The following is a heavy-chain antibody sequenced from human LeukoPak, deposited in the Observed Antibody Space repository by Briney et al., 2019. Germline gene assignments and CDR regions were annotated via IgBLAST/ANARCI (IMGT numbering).Heavy chain of an antibody. D-gene: IGHD5-12*01. J-gene: IGHJ4*02. V-gene: IGHV3-53*01. CDR2: IYSGGST. CDR1: GFTVSSNY. Sequence: GGSLRPSCAASGFTVSSNYMSWVRQAPGKGLEWVSVIYSGGSTYYADSVKGRFTISRDNSKNTLYLQMNSLRAEDTAVYYCAREGGYYYFDYWGQGTLVTVSS. CDR3: AREGGYYYFDY.